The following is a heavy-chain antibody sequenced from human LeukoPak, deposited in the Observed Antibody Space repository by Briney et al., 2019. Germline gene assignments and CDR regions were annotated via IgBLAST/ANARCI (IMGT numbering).Heavy chain of an antibody. Sequence: PGGSLRLSCAASGFTFSSYGMHWVRQASGKGLEWVAVISYDGSNKYYADSVKGRFTISRDNSKNTLYLQMNSLRAEDTAVYYCAKADLYYDILTGYLSWGQGTLVTVSS. D-gene: IGHD3-9*01. CDR3: AKADLYYDILTGYLS. CDR1: GFTFSSYG. V-gene: IGHV3-30*18. J-gene: IGHJ4*02. CDR2: ISYDGSNK.